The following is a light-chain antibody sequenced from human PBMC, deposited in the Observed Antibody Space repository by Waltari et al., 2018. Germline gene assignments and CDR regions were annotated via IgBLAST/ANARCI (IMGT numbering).Light chain of an antibody. Sequence: QSVLTQPPSASGTPGQRVTIPCSGSRSNIGSNPVNWYQQLPGTAPKLLIYTNNQRPSGVADRFSGSKSGTSASLAISGLQSEDEADYYCATWDDNLKVVFGGGTKLTVL. CDR3: ATWDDNLKVV. CDR1: RSNIGSNP. V-gene: IGLV1-44*01. CDR2: TNN. J-gene: IGLJ2*01.